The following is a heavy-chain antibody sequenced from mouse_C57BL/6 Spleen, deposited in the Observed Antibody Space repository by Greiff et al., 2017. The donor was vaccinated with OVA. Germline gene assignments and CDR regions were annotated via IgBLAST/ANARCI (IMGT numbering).Heavy chain of an antibody. CDR3: ARPSFITTVVAGDYYAMDY. V-gene: IGHV1-55*01. J-gene: IGHJ4*01. CDR1: GYTFTSYW. Sequence: VQLQQPGAELVKPGASVKMSCKASGYTFTSYWITWVKQRPGQGLEWIGDLYPGSGSTNYNEKFKSKATLTVDTSSSTAYMQRSSLTSEDSAVYYCARPSFITTVVAGDYYAMDYWGQGTSVTVSS. D-gene: IGHD1-1*01. CDR2: LYPGSGST.